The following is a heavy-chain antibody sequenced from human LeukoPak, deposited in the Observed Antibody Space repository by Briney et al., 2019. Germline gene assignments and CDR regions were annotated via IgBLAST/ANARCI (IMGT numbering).Heavy chain of an antibody. D-gene: IGHD1-14*01. CDR1: GFTFSSYA. V-gene: IGHV3-30-3*01. CDR2: ISYDGSNK. Sequence: GRSLRLSCAASGFTFSSYAMHWVRQAPGKGLEWVAVISYDGSNKYYADSVKGRFTISRDNSKNTLYLQMNSLRAEDTAVYYCARDRTWFDYWGQGTLVTVSS. CDR3: ARDRTWFDY. J-gene: IGHJ4*02.